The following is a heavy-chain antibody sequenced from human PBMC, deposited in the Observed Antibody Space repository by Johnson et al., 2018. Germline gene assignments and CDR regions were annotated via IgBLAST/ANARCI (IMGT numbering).Heavy chain of an antibody. CDR3: AREGGGGMAPAYYYYGMDV. J-gene: IGHJ6*02. V-gene: IGHV1-8*01. CDR2: MNPNSGNT. D-gene: IGHD2-15*01. Sequence: QVQLVQSGAEVKKPGASVKVSCKASGYTFTSYDINWVRQATGQGLEWMGWMNPNSGNTGYAQKFQGRVTMTRNTSISTAYMELSRLRSEDPAVYYCAREGGGGMAPAYYYYGMDVWGQGTTVTVSS. CDR1: GYTFTSYD.